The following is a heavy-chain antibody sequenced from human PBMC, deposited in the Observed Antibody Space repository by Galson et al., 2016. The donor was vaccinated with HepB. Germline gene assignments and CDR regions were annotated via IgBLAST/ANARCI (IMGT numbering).Heavy chain of an antibody. V-gene: IGHV3-23*01. CDR2: ISAAGEAT. CDR1: GFLFHNYA. Sequence: SLRLSCAVSGFLFHNYAMSWVRQPPGKGLEWVSGISAAGEATYYADSVKGRSTISRDNSQKTISLQMDILRGDDTSIYYCAKGGKSDYWGQGTQVTVSS. D-gene: IGHD1-26*01. J-gene: IGHJ4*02. CDR3: AKGGKSDY.